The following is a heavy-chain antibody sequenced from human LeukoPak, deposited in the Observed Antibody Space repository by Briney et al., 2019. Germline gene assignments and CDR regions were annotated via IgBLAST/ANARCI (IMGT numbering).Heavy chain of an antibody. CDR3: ARRGPDYDFWSGYPNWFDP. CDR1: GGFFSDYY. D-gene: IGHD3-3*01. Sequence: SETLSLTCAVYGGFFSDYYWSWIRQPPGKGLEWIGEINHSGSTNYNPSLKSRVTISVDTSKNQFSLKLSSVTAADTAVYYCARRGPDYDFWSGYPNWFDPWGQGTLVTVSS. J-gene: IGHJ5*02. V-gene: IGHV4-34*01. CDR2: INHSGST.